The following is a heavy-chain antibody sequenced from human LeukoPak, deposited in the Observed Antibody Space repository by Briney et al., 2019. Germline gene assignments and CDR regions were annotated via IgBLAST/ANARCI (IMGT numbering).Heavy chain of an antibody. Sequence: GGSLRLSCAASGFDCSRYWMTWVRQAPGKGLEWVANIEQDGGEEYYVDSVKGRFTISRDNAKNSLYLQMNSLRVEDTAVYYCARGRYVDWLFDYWGQGTLVSVSS. CDR1: GFDCSRYW. D-gene: IGHD3-9*01. V-gene: IGHV3-7*03. CDR3: ARGRYVDWLFDY. J-gene: IGHJ4*02. CDR2: IEQDGGEE.